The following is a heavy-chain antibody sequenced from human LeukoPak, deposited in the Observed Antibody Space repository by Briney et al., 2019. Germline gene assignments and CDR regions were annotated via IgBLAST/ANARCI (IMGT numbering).Heavy chain of an antibody. CDR1: GRHISSYY. J-gene: IGHJ4*02. CDR2: IYYSGST. Sequence: SETLSLTCTVPGRHISSYYWSWIRQPPGKGLEWIGYIYYSGSTNYNPSPKSRVTISLDTSKNQFSLKLSSVTAADTAVYYCARHGDSSGYIFDYWGQGTLVTVSS. V-gene: IGHV4-59*08. CDR3: ARHGDSSGYIFDY. D-gene: IGHD3-22*01.